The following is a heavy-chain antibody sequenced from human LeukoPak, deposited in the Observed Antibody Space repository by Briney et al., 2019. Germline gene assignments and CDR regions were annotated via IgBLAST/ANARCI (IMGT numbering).Heavy chain of an antibody. CDR2: SYYSGST. Sequence: SETLSFTCTVSGDSMNNYYWSWIRQPPGKGLEWIGYSYYSGSTNYNPSLKSRVTISVDTSKNQFSLKLSSVTAADTAVYYCARGEYYFDYWGQGTLVTVSS. CDR3: ARGEYYFDY. J-gene: IGHJ4*02. V-gene: IGHV4-59*01. CDR1: GDSMNNYY.